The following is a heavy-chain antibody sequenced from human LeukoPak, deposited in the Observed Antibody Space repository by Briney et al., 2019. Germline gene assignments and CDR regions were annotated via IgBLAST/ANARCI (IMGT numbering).Heavy chain of an antibody. CDR1: GGSFSGYY. D-gene: IGHD2-21*02. Sequence: SETLSLICAVYGGSFSGYYWSGVRQPPGKGLEWIGEINHSGSTNYNPSLKSRVTISVDTSKNQFSLKLSSVTAADTAVYYCARPGYCGGDCYGGDAFDIWGQGTMVTVSS. CDR2: INHSGST. V-gene: IGHV4-34*01. CDR3: ARPGYCGGDCYGGDAFDI. J-gene: IGHJ3*02.